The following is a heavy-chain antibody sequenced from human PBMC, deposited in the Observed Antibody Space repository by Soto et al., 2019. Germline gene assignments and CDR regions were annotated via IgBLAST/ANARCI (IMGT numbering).Heavy chain of an antibody. Sequence: NPXASMALTCTVCRGCISSGGYYGSWIHNPPGKGLEWIGYIYYSGSTYYNPSLKSRVTISVDTSKNQFSLKLSSVTAADTAVYYCARESIAVAGLTWFGTCGQGTLVTGSS. CDR1: RGCISSGGYY. V-gene: IGHV4-30-4*01. CDR2: IYYSGST. CDR3: ARESIAVAGLTWFGT. J-gene: IGHJ5*02. D-gene: IGHD6-19*01.